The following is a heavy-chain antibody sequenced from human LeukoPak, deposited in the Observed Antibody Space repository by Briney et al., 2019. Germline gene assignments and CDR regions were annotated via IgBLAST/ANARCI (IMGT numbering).Heavy chain of an antibody. J-gene: IGHJ4*02. CDR1: GFTFSSYS. D-gene: IGHD6-13*01. CDR3: ARALLRGIAAAGTIDY. Sequence: GGSLRLSCAASGFTFSSYSMNWVRQAPGKGPEWVSSISSSSSYIYYADSVKGRFTISRDNAKNSLYLQMNSLRAEDTAVYYCARALLRGIAAAGTIDYWGQGTLVTVSS. CDR2: ISSSSSYI. V-gene: IGHV3-21*01.